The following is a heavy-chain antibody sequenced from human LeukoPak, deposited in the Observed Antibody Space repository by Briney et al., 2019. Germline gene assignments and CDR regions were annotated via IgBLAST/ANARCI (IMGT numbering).Heavy chain of an antibody. CDR2: ISGRSYSM. J-gene: IGHJ4*02. V-gene: IGHV3-11*01. CDR3: VRGKRRFDY. CDR1: GFSFNESY. Sequence: GGALRLSSSTPGFSFNESYMRRIPQAPGEGLEWVAYISGRSYSMYYADSVKGRFNISRDNSQNSLFLHMSTLRADDTAVYYCVRGKRRFDYWGQGTLVTVSS.